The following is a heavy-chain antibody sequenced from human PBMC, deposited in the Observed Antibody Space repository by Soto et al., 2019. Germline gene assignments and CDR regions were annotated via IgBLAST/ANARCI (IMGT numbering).Heavy chain of an antibody. CDR2: IYASGSP. CDR1: GGSISVYY. Sequence: SETLSLTCTISGGSISVYYWSWVRQPPGHELEWIGYIYASGSPYYNPSLRGRVNISADTSKNQSPLKFTSPTAADTAVYYCARGVGSSPPRYWGRGTLVTVSS. CDR3: ARGVGSSPPRY. D-gene: IGHD1-26*01. V-gene: IGHV4-59*01. J-gene: IGHJ4*02.